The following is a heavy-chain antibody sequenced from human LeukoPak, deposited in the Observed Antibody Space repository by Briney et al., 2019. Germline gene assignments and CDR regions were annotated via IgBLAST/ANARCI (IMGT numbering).Heavy chain of an antibody. CDR3: ARGGLDHAFDI. CDR1: GFTFTTYW. J-gene: IGHJ3*02. V-gene: IGHV3-74*01. D-gene: IGHD3/OR15-3a*01. Sequence: GGSLRLSCEASGFTFTTYWMHWVRQAPGKGLAWVSRINSAGSNTIYADTVKGRFTVSRDNAKNTVYLQMNTLRAEDTAVYYCARGGLDHAFDIWGQGTMVTVSS. CDR2: INSAGSNT.